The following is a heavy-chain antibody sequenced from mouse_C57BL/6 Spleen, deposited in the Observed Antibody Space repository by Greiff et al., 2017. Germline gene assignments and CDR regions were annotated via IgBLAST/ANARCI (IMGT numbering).Heavy chain of an antibody. V-gene: IGHV1-39*01. D-gene: IGHD1-1*01. Sequence: VQLQQSGPELVKPGASVKISCKASGYSFTDYNMNWVKQSNGKSLEWIGVINPNYGTTSYNQKFKGKATLTVDQSSSTAYMQLNSLTSEDSAVYYCEREDYYGSSYYFDYWGQGTTLTVSS. CDR2: INPNYGTT. CDR3: EREDYYGSSYYFDY. J-gene: IGHJ2*01. CDR1: GYSFTDYN.